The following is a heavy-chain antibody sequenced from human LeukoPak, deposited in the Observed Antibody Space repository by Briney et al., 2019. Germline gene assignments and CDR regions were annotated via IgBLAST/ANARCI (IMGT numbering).Heavy chain of an antibody. Sequence: SETLSLTCAVSDGSISSSNWWSWVRQPPGKGLEWIGEIYHSGSTNYNPSLKSRVTISVDKSKNQFSLKLSSVTAADTAVYYCARATELVGYYGMDVWGKGTTVTVSS. J-gene: IGHJ6*04. CDR1: DGSISSSNW. CDR3: ARATELVGYYGMDV. D-gene: IGHD6-13*01. V-gene: IGHV4-4*02. CDR2: IYHSGST.